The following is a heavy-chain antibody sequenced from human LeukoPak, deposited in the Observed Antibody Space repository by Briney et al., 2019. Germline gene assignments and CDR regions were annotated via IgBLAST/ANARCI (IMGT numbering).Heavy chain of an antibody. CDR2: FDPEDGET. CDR1: GYTLTELS. CDR3: ATAEPGIAAVGSWFDP. J-gene: IGHJ5*02. D-gene: IGHD6-13*01. Sequence: ASVKVSCKVSGYTLTELSMHWVRQAPGKGLGWMGGFDPEDGETIYAQKFQGRVTMTEDTSTDTAYMELSSLRSEDTAVYYCATAEPGIAAVGSWFDPWGQGTLVAVSS. V-gene: IGHV1-24*01.